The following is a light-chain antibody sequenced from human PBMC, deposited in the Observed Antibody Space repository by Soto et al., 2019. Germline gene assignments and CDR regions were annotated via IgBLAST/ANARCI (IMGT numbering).Light chain of an antibody. CDR3: VSYVDANTCV. J-gene: IGLJ1*01. CDR2: EGI. Sequence: QSALTQPASVSGSPGQSITISCSGTSSNIGGYNVVSWYQQHPGKAPHVIVYEGIKRHSGVFDHFSCSTSGISAPLPILGLQAEDEADYYCVSYVDANTCVFGSGTKVTVL. V-gene: IGLV2-23*01. CDR1: SSNIGGYNV.